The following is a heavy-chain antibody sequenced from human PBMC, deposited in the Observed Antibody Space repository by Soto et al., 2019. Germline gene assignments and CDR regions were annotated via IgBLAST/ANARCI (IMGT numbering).Heavy chain of an antibody. CDR3: AGTVIAAAGTYYGMDV. CDR1: GGSFSGYY. Sequence: PSETLSLTCAAYGGSFSGYYWSWIRQPPGKGLEWIGEINHSGSTNYNPSLKSRVTISVDTSKNQFSLKLSSVTAADTAVYYCAGTVIAAAGTYYGMDVWGQGTTVTVSS. D-gene: IGHD6-13*01. J-gene: IGHJ6*02. V-gene: IGHV4-34*01. CDR2: INHSGST.